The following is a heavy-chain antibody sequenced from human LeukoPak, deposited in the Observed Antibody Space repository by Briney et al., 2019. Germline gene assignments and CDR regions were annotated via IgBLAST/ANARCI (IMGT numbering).Heavy chain of an antibody. Sequence: PSQTLSLTCTVSGGSISSGGYYWSWIRQHPGKGLEWIGYIYYSGSTYYNSSLKSRVTISVDASKNQFSLKLSSVTAADTAVYYCAGGGGYYDFWSGYLNYYYGMDVWGQGTTVTVSS. CDR2: IYYSGST. J-gene: IGHJ6*02. D-gene: IGHD3-3*01. CDR1: GGSISSGGYY. V-gene: IGHV4-31*03. CDR3: AGGGGYYDFWSGYLNYYYGMDV.